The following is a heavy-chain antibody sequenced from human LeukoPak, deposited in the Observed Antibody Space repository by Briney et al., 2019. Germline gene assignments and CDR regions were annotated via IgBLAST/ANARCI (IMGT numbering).Heavy chain of an antibody. CDR2: ISYDGSNK. Sequence: GGSLRLSCAASGFTFSSYWMSWVRQAPGKGLEWVAVISYDGSNKYYADSVKGRFTISRDNSKNTLYLQMNSLRAEDTAVYYCARDPHTHITYWFDPWGQGTLVTVSS. J-gene: IGHJ5*02. D-gene: IGHD3-10*01. V-gene: IGHV3-30-3*01. CDR3: ARDPHTHITYWFDP. CDR1: GFTFSSYW.